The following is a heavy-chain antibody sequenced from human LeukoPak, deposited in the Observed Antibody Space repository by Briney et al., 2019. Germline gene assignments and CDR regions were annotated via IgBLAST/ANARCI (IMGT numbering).Heavy chain of an antibody. CDR3: ARIIQHAFDI. J-gene: IGHJ3*02. CDR1: GYTFTSYY. V-gene: IGHV1-46*01. CDR2: INPSGGST. Sequence: ASVKVSCKASGYTFTSYYMHWVRQAPVQGLEWMGIINPSGGSTSYAQKFQGRVTITADESTSTAYMELSSLRSEDTAVYYCARIIQHAFDIWGQGTMVTVSS.